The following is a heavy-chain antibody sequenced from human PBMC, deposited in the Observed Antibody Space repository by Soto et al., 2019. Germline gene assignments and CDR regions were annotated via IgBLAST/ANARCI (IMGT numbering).Heavy chain of an antibody. J-gene: IGHJ3*02. CDR2: IIPIFGTA. D-gene: IGHD3-22*01. V-gene: IGHV1-69*13. Sequence: ASVKVSCKASGGTFSSYAISWVRQAPGQGLEWMGGIIPIFGTANYAQKFQGRVTITADESTSTAYMELSSLRSEDTAVYYCARYDSSGYYYGDAFDIWGQGTMVTVSS. CDR1: GGTFSSYA. CDR3: ARYDSSGYYYGDAFDI.